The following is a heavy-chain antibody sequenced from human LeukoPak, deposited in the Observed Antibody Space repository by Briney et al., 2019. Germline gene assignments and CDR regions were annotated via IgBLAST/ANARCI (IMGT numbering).Heavy chain of an antibody. CDR1: GFSVSDIP. D-gene: IGHD5/OR15-5a*01. CDR2: ISSSSSYI. V-gene: IGHV3-21*01. Sequence: GGSLRLSCTASGFSVSDIPMNWVRQAPGKGLEWVSSISSSSSYIYYADSVKGRFTISRDNAKNSLYLQMNSLRAEDTAVYYCARAGGVYAFDYWGQGTLVTVSS. J-gene: IGHJ4*02. CDR3: ARAGGVYAFDY.